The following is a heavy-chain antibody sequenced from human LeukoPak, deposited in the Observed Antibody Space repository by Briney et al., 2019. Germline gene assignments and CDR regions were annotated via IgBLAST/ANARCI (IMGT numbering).Heavy chain of an antibody. J-gene: IGHJ2*01. CDR1: GGSISSGGYY. V-gene: IGHV4-31*03. D-gene: IGHD6-19*01. CDR2: IYYSGST. Sequence: SETLSLTCTVSGGSISSGGYYWSWIRQHPGKGPEWIGYIYYSGSTYYNPSLKSRVTISVDTSKNQFSLKLSSVTAADTAVYYCARDAGSVAGTEDPYWYFDLWGRGTLVTVSS. CDR3: ARDAGSVAGTEDPYWYFDL.